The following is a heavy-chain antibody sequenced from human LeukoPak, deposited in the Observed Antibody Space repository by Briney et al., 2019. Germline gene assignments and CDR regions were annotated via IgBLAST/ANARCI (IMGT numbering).Heavy chain of an antibody. V-gene: IGHV1-18*01. J-gene: IGHJ4*02. CDR1: GYTFTSYG. CDR3: ARVQPYCNSTSCRPRVFDY. Sequence: GASVKVSCKASGYTFTSYGISGVGQAPGQGLEWVGWISAYNGNTNYAQTLQGRVTMTTDTSTSTAYMELRSLRSDDTAVYSCARVQPYCNSTSCRPRVFDYWGQGTLVTVSS. D-gene: IGHD2-2*01. CDR2: ISAYNGNT.